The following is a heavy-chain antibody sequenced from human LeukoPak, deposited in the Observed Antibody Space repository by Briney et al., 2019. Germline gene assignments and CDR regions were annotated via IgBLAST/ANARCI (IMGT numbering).Heavy chain of an antibody. CDR1: GYTFTSYD. V-gene: IGHV1-8*01. CDR2: MNPNSDNT. J-gene: IGHJ5*02. D-gene: IGHD2-2*01. Sequence: ASVKVSCKASGYTFTSYDINWVRQATGQGLEWMGWMNPNSDNTGYAQKFQGRVTITRDTSINTAYMELSNLRSEDTAVYYCARGRPASFDPWGQGTLVTVSS. CDR3: ARGRPASFDP.